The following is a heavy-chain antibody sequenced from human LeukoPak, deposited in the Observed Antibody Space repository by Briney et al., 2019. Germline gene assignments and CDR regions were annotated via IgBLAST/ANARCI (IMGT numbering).Heavy chain of an antibody. D-gene: IGHD3-16*01. CDR1: GFTFSSYW. V-gene: IGHV3-7*01. CDR2: IKRDGSKK. CDR3: AKGDKMLRWRRPYNRLDH. J-gene: IGHJ5*02. Sequence: GGSLRLSCAASGFTFSSYWMSWVRQAPGKGLEWVANIKRDGSKKYYVDSVKGRFTISRDNGKNTLYLQMNSLRAEDTAVYFCAKGDKMLRWRRPYNRLDHWGQGTLVTVSS.